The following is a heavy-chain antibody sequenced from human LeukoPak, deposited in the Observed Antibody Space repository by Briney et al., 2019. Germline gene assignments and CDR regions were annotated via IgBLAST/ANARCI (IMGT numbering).Heavy chain of an antibody. J-gene: IGHJ3*02. CDR3: ARGGRATLPDDAFDI. Sequence: GGSLRLSCAASGFTFSSYEMNWVRQAPGKGLEWVSSISSSSSYIYYADSVKGRFTISRDNAKNSLYLQMNSLRAEDTAVYYCARGGRATLPDDAFDIWGQGTMVTVSS. D-gene: IGHD1-26*01. CDR1: GFTFSSYE. CDR2: ISSSSSYI. V-gene: IGHV3-21*01.